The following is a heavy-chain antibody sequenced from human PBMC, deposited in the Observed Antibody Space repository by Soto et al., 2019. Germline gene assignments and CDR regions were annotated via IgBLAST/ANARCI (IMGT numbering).Heavy chain of an antibody. CDR3: ARAGRATNYYYYGMDV. Sequence: GXSVKVSCKASGGTFSSYAISWGRQAPVQGLEWMGGIIPIFGTANYAQKFQGRVTITADKSTSTAYMELSSLRSEDTAVYYCARAGRATNYYYYGMDVWGQGTTVTVSS. CDR2: IIPIFGTA. V-gene: IGHV1-69*06. J-gene: IGHJ6*02. D-gene: IGHD1-26*01. CDR1: GGTFSSYA.